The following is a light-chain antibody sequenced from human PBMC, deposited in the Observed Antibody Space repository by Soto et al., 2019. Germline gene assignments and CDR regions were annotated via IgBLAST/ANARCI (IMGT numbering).Light chain of an antibody. J-gene: IGKJ5*01. CDR3: QQRSNWPPGIT. Sequence: EIVLTQSPGTLSLSPGERATLSCRASQSVSSSYLAWYQQKPGQAPRLLIYGASSRATGIPDRFSGSGSETDFTLTISRLEPEDFAVYYCQQRSNWPPGITFGQVTRREIK. CDR2: GAS. CDR1: QSVSSSY. V-gene: IGKV3D-20*02.